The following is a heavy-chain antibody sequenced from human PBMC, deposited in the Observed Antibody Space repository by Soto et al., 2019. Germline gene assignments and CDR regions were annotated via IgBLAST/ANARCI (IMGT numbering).Heavy chain of an antibody. V-gene: IGHV3-74*01. CDR3: ARGDSGAFDL. Sequence: EVQLVESGGGLVRPGGSLRLSCAASGFTFSYYWMHWVRQAPGKGLVWVSRIHSDGSSTTYADFVKGRFIISRDNARNTVDLQMNSVRVEDTAVYYCARGDSGAFDLWGQGPVVTVSS. CDR1: GFTFSYYW. J-gene: IGHJ3*01. CDR2: IHSDGSST. D-gene: IGHD1-26*01.